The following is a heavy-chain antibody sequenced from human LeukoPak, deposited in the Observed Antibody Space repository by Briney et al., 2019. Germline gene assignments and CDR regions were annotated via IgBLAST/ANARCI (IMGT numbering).Heavy chain of an antibody. CDR2: INHSGST. V-gene: IGHV4-34*01. Sequence: SETLSLTCAVSGGSFSGYYWSWIRQPPGKGLEWIGEINHSGSTNYNPSLKSRVTISVDTSKNQFSLKLSSVTAADTAVYYCARGRSSYYYGSGSYYSNWFDPWGQGTLVTVSS. CDR3: ARGRSSYYYGSGSYYSNWFDP. J-gene: IGHJ5*02. D-gene: IGHD3-10*01. CDR1: GGSFSGYY.